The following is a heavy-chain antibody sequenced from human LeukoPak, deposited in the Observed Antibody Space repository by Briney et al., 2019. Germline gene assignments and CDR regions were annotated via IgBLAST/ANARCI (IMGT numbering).Heavy chain of an antibody. V-gene: IGHV4-34*01. CDR3: ARGGRQWLAPSYYYYGMDV. Sequence: SETLSLTCAVYGGSFSGYYWSWIRRPPGKGLEWIGEINHSGSTNYNPSLKSRVTISVDTSKNQFSLKLSSVTVADTAVYYCARGGRQWLAPSYYYYGMDVWGQGTTVTVSS. D-gene: IGHD6-19*01. J-gene: IGHJ6*02. CDR2: INHSGST. CDR1: GGSFSGYY.